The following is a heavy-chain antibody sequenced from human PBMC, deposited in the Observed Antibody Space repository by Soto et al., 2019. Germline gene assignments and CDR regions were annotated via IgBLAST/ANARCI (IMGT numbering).Heavy chain of an antibody. J-gene: IGHJ6*02. D-gene: IGHD6-13*01. V-gene: IGHV3-64D*06. CDR2: ISSNGGST. CDR1: EFTFSSYA. Sequence: PGGSLRLSCSASEFTFSSYAMHWVRQAPGKGLEYVSAISSNGGSTNYADSVKGRFTISRDNSKNTLYLQMSSLRGEDTAVYYCAKDIAAAGRFPDYYYGMDVWGQGTTVTVSS. CDR3: AKDIAAAGRFPDYYYGMDV.